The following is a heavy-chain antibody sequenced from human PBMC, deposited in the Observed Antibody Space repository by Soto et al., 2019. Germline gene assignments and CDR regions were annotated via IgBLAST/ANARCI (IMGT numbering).Heavy chain of an antibody. Sequence: SQTLSLTCAISGDSVSSNSAAWNWIRQSPSRGLEWLGRTYYRSKWYNDYAVSVKSRITINPDTSKNQFSLQLNSVTPEDTAAYYGARVAVVGPDAFEIWGQGTMGTFSS. CDR3: ARVAVVGPDAFEI. D-gene: IGHD6-19*01. CDR1: GDSVSSNSAA. J-gene: IGHJ3*02. V-gene: IGHV6-1*01. CDR2: TYYRSKWYN.